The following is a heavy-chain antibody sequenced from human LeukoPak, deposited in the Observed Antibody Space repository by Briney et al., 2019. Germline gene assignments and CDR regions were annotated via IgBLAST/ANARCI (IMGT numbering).Heavy chain of an antibody. V-gene: IGHV3-48*01. CDR3: VRTSNFDS. Sequence: GESLRLSCVASGFTFSSYSFNWVRQAPGQGLEWISYISRSISDIFYADSVKGRFTISRDNAKNSLYLQMNNLRAEDTAVYYCVRTSNFDSWGQGTLATVSS. CDR1: GFTFSSYS. D-gene: IGHD2/OR15-2a*01. J-gene: IGHJ4*02. CDR2: ISRSISDI.